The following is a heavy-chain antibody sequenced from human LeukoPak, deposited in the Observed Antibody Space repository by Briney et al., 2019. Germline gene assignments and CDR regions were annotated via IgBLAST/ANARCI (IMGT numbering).Heavy chain of an antibody. CDR3: ARATAGNTYGATDS. J-gene: IGHJ4*02. V-gene: IGHV4-59*01. Sequence: SETLSHTCAVSGGSISGYYWIWIRQSPGEGLEWIGHFHYSGTTDYNPSLKSRVTISLDTSRKQFSLKLSSVSAADTAVYYCARATAGNTYGATDSWGQGTLVTVSS. D-gene: IGHD5-18*01. CDR2: FHYSGTT. CDR1: GGSISGYY.